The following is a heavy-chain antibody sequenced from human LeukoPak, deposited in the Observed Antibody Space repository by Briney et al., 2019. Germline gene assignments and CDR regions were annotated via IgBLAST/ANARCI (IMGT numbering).Heavy chain of an antibody. V-gene: IGHV1-18*01. Sequence: ASVTVSCKASGYTFTSYGISWVRQAPGQGLEWMGWISAYNGNTNYAQKLQGRVTMTTDTSTSTAYMELRSLRSDDTAVYYCARVSVGACSSTSCYTVWFDPWGQGTLVTVSS. CDR2: ISAYNGNT. CDR3: ARVSVGACSSTSCYTVWFDP. J-gene: IGHJ5*02. CDR1: GYTFTSYG. D-gene: IGHD2-2*02.